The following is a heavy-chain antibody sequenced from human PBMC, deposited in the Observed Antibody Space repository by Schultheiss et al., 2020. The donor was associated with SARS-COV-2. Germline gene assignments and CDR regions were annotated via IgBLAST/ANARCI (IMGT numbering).Heavy chain of an antibody. Sequence: SVKVSCKASGGTFSSYAINWVRQAPGQGLEWMGGIIPIFGTANYAQKFQGRVTITADESTSTAYMELSSLRSEDTAVYYCARPLDNSELDYYGMDVWGQGTTVTVSS. CDR2: IIPIFGTA. CDR3: ARPLDNSELDYYGMDV. J-gene: IGHJ6*02. V-gene: IGHV1-69*13. D-gene: IGHD3/OR15-3a*01. CDR1: GGTFSSYA.